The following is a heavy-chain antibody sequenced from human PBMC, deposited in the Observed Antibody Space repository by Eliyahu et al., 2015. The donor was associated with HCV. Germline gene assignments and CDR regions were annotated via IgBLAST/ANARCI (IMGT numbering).Heavy chain of an antibody. V-gene: IGHV3-15*01. CDR2: IKSKTDGATP. CDR1: GFTFSNAW. D-gene: IGHD2-8*01. J-gene: IGHJ4*02. CDR3: TTEFGRDIVLRQGKYYFDY. Sequence: EVQLVESGGGLVKPGGSLRLSCAASGFTFSNAWMVWVRQAPGKGLEWVGRIKSKTDGATPDYAASVRGRFTISRDDSKNTLYLQMNSLKTEDTAVYYCTTEFGRDIVLRQGKYYFDYWGQGTLVTVSS.